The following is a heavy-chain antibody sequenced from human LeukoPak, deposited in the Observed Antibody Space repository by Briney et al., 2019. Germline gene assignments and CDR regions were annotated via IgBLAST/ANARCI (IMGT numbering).Heavy chain of an antibody. CDR3: ARVGILTGYSFDY. V-gene: IGHV3-48*04. CDR2: ISSSGSAI. D-gene: IGHD3-9*01. J-gene: IGHJ4*02. Sequence: GGSLRLSCAASGFTFSSYGMAWVRQAPGKGLEWVSYISSSGSAIYYADSVKGRFTISRDNAKNSLHLQMNSLRAEDTAVYYCARVGILTGYSFDYWGQGTLVTVSS. CDR1: GFTFSSYG.